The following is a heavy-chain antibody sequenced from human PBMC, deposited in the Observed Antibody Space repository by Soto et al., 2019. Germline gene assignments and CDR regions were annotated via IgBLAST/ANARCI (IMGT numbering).Heavy chain of an antibody. CDR1: GFDFNSYG. V-gene: IGHV3-30*18. D-gene: IGHD1-7*01. CDR3: AKMNYDNYLDY. J-gene: IGHJ4*02. CDR2: ILHDGSYR. Sequence: LRLSCEASGFDFNSYGMQWVRQAPGKGLEWLALILHDGSYRYYAASVRGRFTISRDNSKNTVFLQINTLREEDTAVYYCAKMNYDNYLDYWGQGTLVTVSS.